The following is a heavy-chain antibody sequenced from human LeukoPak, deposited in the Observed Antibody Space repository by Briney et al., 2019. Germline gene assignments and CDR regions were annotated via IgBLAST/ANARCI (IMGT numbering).Heavy chain of an antibody. CDR2: IIPIFGTA. J-gene: IGHJ4*02. Sequence: SVKVSCKASGGTFSSYAISWVRQAPGQGLEWMGGIIPIFGTANYAQKFQGRVTITTDESTSTAYMELSSLRSEDTAVYYCARAVGATRVVFAARPRTTYYFDYWGQGTLVTVSS. V-gene: IGHV1-69*05. CDR1: GGTFSSYA. CDR3: ARAVGATRVVFAARPRTTYYFDY. D-gene: IGHD1-26*01.